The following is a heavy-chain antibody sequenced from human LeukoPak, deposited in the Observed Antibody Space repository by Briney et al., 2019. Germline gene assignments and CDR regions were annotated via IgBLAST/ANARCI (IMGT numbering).Heavy chain of an antibody. Sequence: ETLSLTCAVYGGSFSGYYWSWVRQAPGKGLEWVSTISGSGDSTDYADSLKGRFTISRDNSKNTLYLQMNSLRADDTAVYYCATSSTFYHYFDYWGQGTLVTVSS. J-gene: IGHJ4*02. CDR2: ISGSGDST. D-gene: IGHD2-2*01. CDR3: ATSSTFYHYFDY. V-gene: IGHV3-23*01. CDR1: GGSFSGYY.